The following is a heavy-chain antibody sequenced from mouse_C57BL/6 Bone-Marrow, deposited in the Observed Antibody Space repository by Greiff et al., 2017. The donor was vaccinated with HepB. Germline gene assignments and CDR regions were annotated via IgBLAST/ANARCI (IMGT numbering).Heavy chain of an antibody. Sequence: EVKVVESGGGLVKPGGSLKLSCAASGFTFSDYGMHWVRQAPEQGLEWVAYISSGSSTIYYADTVKGRFTISRDNAKNTLFLQMTSLRSEDTAMYYCARGLGRGAYWGQGTLVTVSA. J-gene: IGHJ3*01. D-gene: IGHD4-1*01. CDR2: ISSGSSTI. CDR3: ARGLGRGAY. V-gene: IGHV5-17*01. CDR1: GFTFSDYG.